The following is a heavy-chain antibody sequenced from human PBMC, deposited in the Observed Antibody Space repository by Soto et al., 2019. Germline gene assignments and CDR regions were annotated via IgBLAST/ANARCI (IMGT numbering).Heavy chain of an antibody. CDR3: ARRVMGCARAFDI. J-gene: IGHJ3*02. CDR2: ISDGGDRT. CDR1: GFTFRSHP. V-gene: IGHV3-23*01. D-gene: IGHD6-19*01. Sequence: GGSLRLSCAASGFTFRSHPMNWVRQAPGKGPEWVAGISDGGDRTYNADSVRGRFTISRDNSRNTLYLQMNSLRAEDTAVYYWARRVMGCARAFDIWGQGTMVTVSS.